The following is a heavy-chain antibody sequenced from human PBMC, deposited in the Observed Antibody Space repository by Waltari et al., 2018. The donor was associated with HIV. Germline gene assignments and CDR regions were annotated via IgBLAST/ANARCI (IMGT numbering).Heavy chain of an antibody. V-gene: IGHV3-30*18. D-gene: IGHD6-19*01. J-gene: IGHJ4*02. CDR2: ISYHGDDK. CDR3: AKGASGWSPGY. CDR1: GFTFSSYA. Sequence: QVHLVESGGGVVQPRRSLLLSCADSGFTFSSYAMHWVRQAPGKGLEWVAVISYHGDDKYYADSVKGRFTISRDNSKNTLYLQRNSLRAEDTAVYYCAKGASGWSPGYWGQGTLVTVSS.